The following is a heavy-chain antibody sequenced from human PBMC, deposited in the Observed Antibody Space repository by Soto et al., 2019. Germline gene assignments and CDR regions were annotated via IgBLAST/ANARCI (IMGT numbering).Heavy chain of an antibody. CDR2: ISGSGGST. J-gene: IGHJ5*02. Sequence: VQVLESGGGLVQPGGSLRLSCAASGFTFSNYVMTWVRQAPGKGLEWVSGISGSGGSTYYADSVKGRFTISRDNSKNTVYLQMNNLRAEDMAVYYCAKAGGYCSGGSCSYIWFDPWGQGTLVTVSS. CDR1: GFTFSNYV. V-gene: IGHV3-23*01. CDR3: AKAGGYCSGGSCSYIWFDP. D-gene: IGHD2-15*01.